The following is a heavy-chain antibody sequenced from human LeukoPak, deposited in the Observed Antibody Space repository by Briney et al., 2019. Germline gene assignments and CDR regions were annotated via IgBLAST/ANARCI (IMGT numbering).Heavy chain of an antibody. J-gene: IGHJ4*02. CDR2: ISSSGSTI. Sequence: GGSLRLSCAASGFTFSSYEMNWFRQAPGKGLEWVSYISSSGSTIYYADSVKGRFTISRDNAKNSLYLQMNSLRAEDTAVYYCAREKPYYYDSSGPFDYWGQGTLVTVSS. V-gene: IGHV3-48*03. CDR3: AREKPYYYDSSGPFDY. D-gene: IGHD3-22*01. CDR1: GFTFSSYE.